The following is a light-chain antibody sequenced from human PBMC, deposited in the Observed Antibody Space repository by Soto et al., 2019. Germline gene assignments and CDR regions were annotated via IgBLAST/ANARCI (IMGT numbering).Light chain of an antibody. CDR3: RQGTHWPPT. J-gene: IGKJ5*01. CDR1: HGLVYSDGNTY. Sequence: DVVMTPSPLSLPVTLGQPVSICCRSSHGLVYSDGNTYLNGFHQRPGQTPRRLIYKVSTRDSGVPDRFSGSGSGTDFTLKISRVEAEDVGVYYCRQGTHWPPTFGQGTRLEIK. CDR2: KVS. V-gene: IGKV2-30*01.